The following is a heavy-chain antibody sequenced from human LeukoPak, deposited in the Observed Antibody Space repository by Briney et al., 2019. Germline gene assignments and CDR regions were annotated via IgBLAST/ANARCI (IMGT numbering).Heavy chain of an antibody. Sequence: GSSVKVSCKASGGTFSSYAISWVRQAPGQGLEWMGWISAYNGNTNYAQKLQGRVTMTTDTSTSTAYMELRSLRSDDTAVYYCARSGGYSSGWYFTGPDYWGQGTLVTVSS. CDR1: GGTFSSYA. J-gene: IGHJ4*02. D-gene: IGHD6-19*01. CDR3: ARSGGYSSGWYFTGPDY. V-gene: IGHV1-18*01. CDR2: ISAYNGNT.